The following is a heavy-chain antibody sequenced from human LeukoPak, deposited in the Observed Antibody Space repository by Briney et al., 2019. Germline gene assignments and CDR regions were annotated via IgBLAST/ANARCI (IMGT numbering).Heavy chain of an antibody. Sequence: ASVKVSCKVSGYTLTELSMHWVRQAPGQGLEWMGGIIPIFGTANYAQKFQGRVTITADKSTSTAYMELSSLRSEDTAVYYCARGIAYYDSSGYYLFDYWGQGTLVTVSS. D-gene: IGHD3-22*01. J-gene: IGHJ4*02. V-gene: IGHV1-69*06. CDR3: ARGIAYYDSSGYYLFDY. CDR2: IIPIFGTA. CDR1: GYTLTELS.